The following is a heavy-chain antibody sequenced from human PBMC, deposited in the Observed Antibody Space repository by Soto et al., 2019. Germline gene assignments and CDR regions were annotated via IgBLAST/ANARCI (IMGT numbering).Heavy chain of an antibody. Sequence: QVQLVQSGAEVKKPGAAVTGSCKASGYTFTSYGISWVRQAPGQGLAWMGRISAYSGNTNYAQKLQGRVTMTTDTATSTAYMELRSLRSDDTAVYYCARVPETWIQLWLLSDYWGQGTLVTVSS. J-gene: IGHJ4*02. CDR2: ISAYSGNT. CDR1: GYTFTSYG. V-gene: IGHV1-18*04. D-gene: IGHD5-18*01. CDR3: ARVPETWIQLWLLSDY.